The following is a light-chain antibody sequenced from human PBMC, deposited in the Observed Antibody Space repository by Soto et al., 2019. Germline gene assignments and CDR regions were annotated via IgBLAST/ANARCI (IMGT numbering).Light chain of an antibody. Sequence: DIVMTQSPDSLTVSLGERATINCKSSQSVFYRSENKNFLAWYQQKPGQPPKLLIYGASTRASGVPDRFSGSESGTDFTLTISSLQAEDVAPYYCQQYTGVPFTFGPGTRVDIK. V-gene: IGKV4-1*01. J-gene: IGKJ3*01. CDR3: QQYTGVPFT. CDR2: GAS. CDR1: QSVFYRSENKNF.